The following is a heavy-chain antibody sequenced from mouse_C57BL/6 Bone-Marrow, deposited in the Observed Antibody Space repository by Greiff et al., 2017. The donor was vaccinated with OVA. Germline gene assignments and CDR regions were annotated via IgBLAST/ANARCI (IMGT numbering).Heavy chain of an antibody. CDR2: IYPGDGDT. J-gene: IGHJ4*01. CDR3: ARCHPDYAMDY. CDR1: GYAFSSYW. Sequence: QVQLQQSGAELVKPGASVKISCKASGYAFSSYWMNWVKQRPGKGLEWIGQIYPGDGDTNYNGKFKGKATLTADKSSSTAYMQLSSLTSEDSAVYFCARCHPDYAMDYWGQGTSVTVSS. V-gene: IGHV1-80*01. D-gene: IGHD6-1*01.